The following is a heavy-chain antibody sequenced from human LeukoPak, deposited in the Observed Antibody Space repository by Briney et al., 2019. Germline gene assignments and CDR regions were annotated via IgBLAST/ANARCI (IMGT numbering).Heavy chain of an antibody. V-gene: IGHV4-34*01. CDR3: ARVPDITARPCDT. CDR1: GGACSNFS. D-gene: IGHD1-1*01. J-gene: IGHJ5*02. CDR2: ISHTGDI. Sequence: SETLSLDCAAYGGACSNFSWAWVRLTQGRGLEWIGEISHTGDIVNYKPSLRSRVTISVDSSKKQFSLKLTSVTAADTGVYYCARVPDITARPCDTWGPGTLVTVSS.